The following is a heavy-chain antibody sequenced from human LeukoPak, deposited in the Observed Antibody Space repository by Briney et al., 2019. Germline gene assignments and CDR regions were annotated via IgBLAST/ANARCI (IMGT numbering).Heavy chain of an antibody. J-gene: IGHJ4*02. CDR2: IYYSGST. Sequence: SETLSLTCTVSGASLSSSSYYWGWIRQPPGKGLEWIGNIYYSGSTYYNPSLKSRVTISIDTSKNQFSLKLSSVTAADTAVYYCARDLIEWELRYFDYWGQGTLVTVSS. CDR1: GASLSSSSYY. V-gene: IGHV4-39*07. D-gene: IGHD1-26*01. CDR3: ARDLIEWELRYFDY.